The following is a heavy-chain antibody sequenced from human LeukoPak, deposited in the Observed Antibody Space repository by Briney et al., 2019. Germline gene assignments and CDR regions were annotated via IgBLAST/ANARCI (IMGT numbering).Heavy chain of an antibody. CDR1: GFTFSNYA. J-gene: IGHJ4*02. D-gene: IGHD3-16*01. CDR3: TTAPAGGLDFDY. Sequence: PGGSLRLSCAASGFTFSNYAMSWVRQAPGKGLEWVSAISGSGDNTYYADSVKGRFTVSRDNSKNTLYLQMKSLKTEDTAVYYCTTAPAGGLDFDYWGQGTLVTVSS. V-gene: IGHV3-23*01. CDR2: ISGSGDNT.